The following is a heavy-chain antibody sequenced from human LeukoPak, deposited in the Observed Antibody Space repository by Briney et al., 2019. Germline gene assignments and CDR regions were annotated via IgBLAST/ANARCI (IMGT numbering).Heavy chain of an antibody. CDR2: INPNSGDT. CDR1: GYAFIGYY. V-gene: IGHV1-2*06. CDR3: ARGAGITGTNWVRLDYFDF. Sequence: ASVKVSCKTSGYAFIGYYIYWVRQAPGQGLEWMGRINPNSGDTSYAQKFQARDTMTRDKSINTAYMGLTSLTSDDRAVYYCARGAGITGTNWVRLDYFDFWGQGTLVTVSS. J-gene: IGHJ4*02. D-gene: IGHD1-7*01.